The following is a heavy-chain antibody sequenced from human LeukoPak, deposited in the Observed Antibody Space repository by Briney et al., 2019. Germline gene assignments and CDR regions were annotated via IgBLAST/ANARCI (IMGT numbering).Heavy chain of an antibody. D-gene: IGHD3-10*01. Sequence: GGSLRLSCSASGLTFRIYGMHWVRQAPGKGLEWVAIISSDGSNTYYADSVKGRFTISRDISNNTLYLQMSTLRAEDTAVYYCAKNRRSGSDEYYFDYWGQGTLVTVSS. CDR1: GLTFRIYG. J-gene: IGHJ4*02. CDR3: AKNRRSGSDEYYFDY. V-gene: IGHV3-30*18. CDR2: ISSDGSNT.